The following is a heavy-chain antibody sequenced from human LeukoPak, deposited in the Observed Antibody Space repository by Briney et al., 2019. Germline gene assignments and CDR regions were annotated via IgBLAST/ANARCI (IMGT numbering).Heavy chain of an antibody. CDR2: INPNSGGT. Sequence: ASVKVSCKASGYTFTAYYMHWVRQAPGQGLEWMGWINPNSGGTNYAQKFQGRVTMTRDTSISTAYMELSRLTSDDTAVYYCARDRYCSGGSCYRWFVPWGQGTLVTVSS. D-gene: IGHD2-15*01. J-gene: IGHJ5*02. V-gene: IGHV1-2*02. CDR1: GYTFTAYY. CDR3: ARDRYCSGGSCYRWFVP.